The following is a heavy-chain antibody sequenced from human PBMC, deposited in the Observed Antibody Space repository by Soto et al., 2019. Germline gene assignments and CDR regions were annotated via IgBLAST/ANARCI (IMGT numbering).Heavy chain of an antibody. D-gene: IGHD2-2*01. J-gene: IGHJ5*02. V-gene: IGHV3-23*01. CDR3: AELARYCSSADCRA. CDR1: GFPYSSRA. CDR2: ISGSGTIT. Sequence: EVQLLESGGGVVQPGGSLRLSCAASGFPYSSRAMSWVLQAPGKGLGWVSAISGSGTITNYAHSVKGRFTISRDTSKNTLYLQMNSLRADDTAVYYCAELARYCSSADCRAWGQGTPVTVSS.